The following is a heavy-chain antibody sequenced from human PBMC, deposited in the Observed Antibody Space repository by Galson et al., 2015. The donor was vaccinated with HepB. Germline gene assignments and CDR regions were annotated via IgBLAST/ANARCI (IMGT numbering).Heavy chain of an antibody. CDR2: INACNGNT. J-gene: IGHJ5*02. Sequence: SVKVSCKASGYTFTSYAMHWVRQAPGQRLEWMGWINACNGNTKYSQKFQGRVTITRDTSASTAYMELSSLRSEDTAVYYCARDCMPTRRKNIAVVPAAITQFPWCDPWGQGTLVTVSS. D-gene: IGHD2-2*02. CDR3: ARDCMPTRRKNIAVVPAAITQFPWCDP. CDR1: GYTFTSYA. V-gene: IGHV1-3*01.